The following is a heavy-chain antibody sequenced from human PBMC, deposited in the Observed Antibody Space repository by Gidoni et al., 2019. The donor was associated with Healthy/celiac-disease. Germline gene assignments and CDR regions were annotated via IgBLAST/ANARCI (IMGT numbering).Heavy chain of an antibody. CDR2: ISGSGGST. D-gene: IGHD2-2*01. V-gene: IGHV3-23*01. J-gene: IGHJ5*02. Sequence: EVQLLESGGGLVQPGGSLRLSCAASGFPFSSYAMSWVRQAPGKGLEWVSAISGSGGSTYYADSVKGRFTISRDNSKNTLYLQMNSLRAEDTAVYYCAKGPWPLGIVVVPARHWFDPWGQGTLVTVSS. CDR1: GFPFSSYA. CDR3: AKGPWPLGIVVVPARHWFDP.